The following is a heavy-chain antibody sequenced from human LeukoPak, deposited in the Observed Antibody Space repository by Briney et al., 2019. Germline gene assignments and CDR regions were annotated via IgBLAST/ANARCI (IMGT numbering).Heavy chain of an antibody. D-gene: IGHD3-9*01. Sequence: SVKASCKASGGTFSNHAVSWVRQAPGQGLEWMGGIIPIFGTANYAQKFQGRVTITADESTSTAYMELSSLRSEDTAVYYCARGDILTDYDNDFYYYMDLWGEGTTVTISS. CDR2: IIPIFGTA. J-gene: IGHJ6*03. CDR3: ARGDILTDYDNDFYYYMDL. CDR1: GGTFSNHA. V-gene: IGHV1-69*13.